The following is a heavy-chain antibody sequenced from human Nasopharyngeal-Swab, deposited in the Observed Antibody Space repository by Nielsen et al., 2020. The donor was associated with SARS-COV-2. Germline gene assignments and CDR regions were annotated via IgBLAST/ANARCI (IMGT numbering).Heavy chain of an antibody. V-gene: IGHV3-30-3*01. CDR2: ISYDGSNK. Sequence: GESLKISCAASGFTFSRYTMHWVRQAPGKGLEWVAVISYDGSNKYYADSVKGRFTISRDISKNTLYLQMNSLRAEDTAVFYCASTPLVSSGYYYAFNYWGRGTLVTVSS. CDR1: GFTFSRYT. CDR3: ASTPLVSSGYYYAFNY. D-gene: IGHD3-22*01. J-gene: IGHJ4*02.